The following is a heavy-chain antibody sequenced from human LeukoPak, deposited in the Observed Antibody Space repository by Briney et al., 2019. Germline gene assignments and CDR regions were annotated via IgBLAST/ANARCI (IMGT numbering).Heavy chain of an antibody. V-gene: IGHV1-46*01. CDR1: GYTFTAYY. Sequence: ASVKVSCKTSGYTFTAYYMHWVRQAPGQGLEWMGIINPSGGSTSYAQKFQGRVTMTRDTSTSTVYMELSSLRSEDTAVYYCARGIAVNQYFDYWGQGTLVTVSS. CDR3: ARGIAVNQYFDY. CDR2: INPSGGST. D-gene: IGHD6-19*01. J-gene: IGHJ4*02.